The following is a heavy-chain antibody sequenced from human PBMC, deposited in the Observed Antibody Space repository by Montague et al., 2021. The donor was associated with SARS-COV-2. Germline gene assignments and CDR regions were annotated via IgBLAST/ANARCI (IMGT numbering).Heavy chain of an antibody. V-gene: IGHV3-30*04. D-gene: IGHD5-12*01. CDR2: ISYDGSNK. J-gene: IGHJ4*02. CDR1: GFTFSSYA. Sequence: SLRLSCAASGFTFSSYAMHWVRQAPGKGLEWVAVISYDGSNKYYADSVKGRFTISRGNSKNTLYLQMNSLRAEDTAVYYCARDSVLIVATIGTLGFDYWGQGTLVAVSS. CDR3: ARDSVLIVATIGTLGFDY.